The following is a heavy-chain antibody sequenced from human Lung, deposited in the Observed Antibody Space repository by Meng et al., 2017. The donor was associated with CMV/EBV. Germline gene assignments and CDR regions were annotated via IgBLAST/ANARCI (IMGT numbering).Heavy chain of an antibody. J-gene: IGHJ6*02. CDR2: IIPIFGTA. CDR3: ARGWLGGYDYYSYGMDD. Sequence: SVKVSCKASGGTFSSYASSWVRQAPGQGLEWMGGIIPIFGTANYAQKFQGRATITTDESTSKAYMELSSLRSEDTAVYYCARGWLGGYDYYSYGMDDGGQGTTVTVSS. V-gene: IGHV1-69*05. CDR1: GGTFSSYA. D-gene: IGHD5-12*01.